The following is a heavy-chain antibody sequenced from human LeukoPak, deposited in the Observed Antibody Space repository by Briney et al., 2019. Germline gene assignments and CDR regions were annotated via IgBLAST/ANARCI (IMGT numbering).Heavy chain of an antibody. V-gene: IGHV1-69*06. J-gene: IGHJ6*03. D-gene: IGHD5-12*01. CDR1: GGTFSSYA. CDR3: ARGIIVATSLGYYYYYMDV. CDR2: IIPIFGTA. Sequence: SVKVSCKASGGTFSSYAISWVRQAPGQGLEWMGGIIPIFGTANYAQKFQGRVTITADKSTSTAYMELSSLRSGDTAVYYCARGIIVATSLGYYYYYMDVWGKGTTVTASS.